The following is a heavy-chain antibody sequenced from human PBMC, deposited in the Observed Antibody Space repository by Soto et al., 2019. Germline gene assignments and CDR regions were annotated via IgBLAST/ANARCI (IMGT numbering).Heavy chain of an antibody. CDR3: ARQGIVVVVAATRPGWFDP. Sequence: SETLSLTCTVSGGSISSSSYYWGWIRQPPGKGLEWIGSIYYSGSTYYNPSLKSRVTISVDTSKNQFSLKLSSVTAADTAVYYCARQGIVVVVAATRPGWFDPWGQGTLVTVS. CDR2: IYYSGST. D-gene: IGHD2-15*01. J-gene: IGHJ5*02. V-gene: IGHV4-39*01. CDR1: GGSISSSSYY.